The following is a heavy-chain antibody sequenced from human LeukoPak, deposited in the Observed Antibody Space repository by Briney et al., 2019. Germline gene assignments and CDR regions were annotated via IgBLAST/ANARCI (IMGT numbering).Heavy chain of an antibody. CDR1: GFTFSSYA. J-gene: IGHJ4*02. V-gene: IGHV3-30-3*01. D-gene: IGHD4-17*01. CDR3: AREAHGDYASALGY. CDR2: ISYDGSNK. Sequence: PGGSLRLSCAASGFTFSSYAMHWVRQAPGKGLEWVAVISYDGSNKYYADSVKGRFTISRDNSKNTLYLQMNSLRAEDTAVYYCAREAHGDYASALGYWGQGTLVTVSS.